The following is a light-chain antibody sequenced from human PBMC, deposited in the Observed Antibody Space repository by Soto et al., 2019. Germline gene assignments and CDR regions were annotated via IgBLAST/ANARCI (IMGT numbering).Light chain of an antibody. J-gene: IGKJ1*01. CDR1: QDIRND. CDR2: AAF. Sequence: AIQMTQSPSSLSASVGDRVTITCRASQDIRNDLAWYQQKPGQAPHLLIFAAFNLQSGVPSRFSGGGSGTHFTLTISSLQPDDFATYYCLQYYNFSWTFGQRTKVDIK. V-gene: IGKV1-6*01. CDR3: LQYYNFSWT.